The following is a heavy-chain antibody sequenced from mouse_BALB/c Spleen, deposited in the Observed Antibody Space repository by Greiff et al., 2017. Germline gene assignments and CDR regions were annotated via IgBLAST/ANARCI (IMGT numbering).Heavy chain of an antibody. J-gene: IGHJ4*01. CDR2: ISSGGSYT. CDR3: ARQNYYYAMDY. CDR1: GFTFSSYG. Sequence: EVQVVESGGDLVKPGGSLKLSCAASGFTFSSYGMSWVRQTPDKRLEWVATISSGGSYTYYPDSVKGRFTISRDNAKNTLYLQMSSLKSEDTAMYYCARQNYYYAMDYWGQGTSVTVSS. V-gene: IGHV5-6*01.